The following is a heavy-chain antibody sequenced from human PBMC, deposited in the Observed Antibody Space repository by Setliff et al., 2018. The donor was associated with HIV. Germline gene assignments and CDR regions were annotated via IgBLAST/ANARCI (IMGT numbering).Heavy chain of an antibody. CDR3: ARGTHCGGDCTNYFDS. J-gene: IGHJ4*02. CDR1: SGSISSTNW. CDR2: IYHSGSF. Sequence: SETLSLTCNVSSGSISSTNWWSWVRQPPGKGLEWIGEIYHSGSFNYNPSLKSRVTISLDNSINQFSLNLTSVTAADTAVYFCARGTHCGGDCTNYFDSWGQGILVTVS. D-gene: IGHD2-21*01. V-gene: IGHV4-4*02.